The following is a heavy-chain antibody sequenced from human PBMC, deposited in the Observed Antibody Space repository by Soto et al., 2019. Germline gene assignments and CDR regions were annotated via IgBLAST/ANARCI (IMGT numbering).Heavy chain of an antibody. CDR3: VRRYSSSWSYYYYGMDV. D-gene: IGHD6-13*01. CDR1: GGSFSGYY. Sequence: PSNTLSLTCAVYGGSFSGYYWGWIRQPPGKGLEWIGEINHSGSTNYKPPLNSRVTISVETSKNQFPLKLSAVTGAHTAVCYCVRRYSSSWSYYYYGMDVWGQGTTVTVSS. V-gene: IGHV4-34*01. J-gene: IGHJ6*02. CDR2: INHSGST.